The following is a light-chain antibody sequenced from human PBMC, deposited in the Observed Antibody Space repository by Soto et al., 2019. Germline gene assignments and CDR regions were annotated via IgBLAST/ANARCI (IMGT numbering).Light chain of an antibody. CDR2: AAS. Sequence: DIQMPQSPSTLSVSVEATFTITCRASQGISSYLAWYQQKPGKAPKLLIYAASTLQSGVPSRFSGSGSGTDFTLTISCLQSEDFATYYCQQYYSYPPWTFGQGTKVDIK. CDR3: QQYYSYPPWT. V-gene: IGKV1-9*01. CDR1: QGISSY. J-gene: IGKJ1*01.